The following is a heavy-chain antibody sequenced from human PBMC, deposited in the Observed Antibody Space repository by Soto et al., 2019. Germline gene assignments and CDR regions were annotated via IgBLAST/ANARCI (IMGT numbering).Heavy chain of an antibody. CDR1: GGSVSSGSYY. V-gene: IGHV4-61*01. CDR3: ASSYYYDSSGYYYAEYFQH. Sequence: SETLSLTCTVSGGSVSSGSYYWSWIRQPPGKGLEWIGYIYYSGSTNYNPSLKSRVTISVDTSKNQFSLKLSSVTAADTAVYYCASSYYYDSSGYYYAEYFQHWGQGTLVTVSS. CDR2: IYYSGST. J-gene: IGHJ1*01. D-gene: IGHD3-22*01.